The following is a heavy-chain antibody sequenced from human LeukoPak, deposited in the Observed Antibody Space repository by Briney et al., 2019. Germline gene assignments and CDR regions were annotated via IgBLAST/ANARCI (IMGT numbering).Heavy chain of an antibody. CDR1: GFTFSSYG. CDR2: IRYDGSNK. CDR3: AKVPDPYGDYAVFDP. V-gene: IGHV3-30*02. Sequence: GGSLRLSCAASGFTFSSYGMHWVRQAPGKGLEWVAFIRYDGSNKYYADSVKGRFTISRDNSKNTLYLQMNSLRAEDTAVCYCAKVPDPYGDYAVFDPWGQGTLVTVSS. D-gene: IGHD4-17*01. J-gene: IGHJ5*02.